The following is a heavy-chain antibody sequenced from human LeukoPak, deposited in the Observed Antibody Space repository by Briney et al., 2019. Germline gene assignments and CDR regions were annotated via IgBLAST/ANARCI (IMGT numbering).Heavy chain of an antibody. CDR2: ISTSEST. V-gene: IGHV4-4*09. Sequence: PSETLSFTCTISRGSISTYYWSWIRQPPGEGLEWIGYISTSESTNYNPSLKSRITISVDTSKNQFSLNLSSVTAADTAVYYCARRRTTGTTGYFDYWGQGTLVTVSS. CDR3: ARRRTTGTTGYFDY. CDR1: RGSISTYY. D-gene: IGHD1-1*01. J-gene: IGHJ4*02.